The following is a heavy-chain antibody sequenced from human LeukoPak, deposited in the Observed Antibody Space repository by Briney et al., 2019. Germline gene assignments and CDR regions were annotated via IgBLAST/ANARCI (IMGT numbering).Heavy chain of an antibody. J-gene: IGHJ3*02. CDR3: ARSSHYDILTGYSEEDAFDI. CDR2: ISGSGGYT. V-gene: IGHV3-23*01. CDR1: GFTFSDYA. Sequence: PGGSLRLSCAASGFTFSDYAMSWVRQAPGKGLEWVSAISGSGGYTYYADSVKGRFTISRDSSKSTLYLQMNSLRAEDTAVYYCARSSHYDILTGYSEEDAFDIRGQGTMVTVSS. D-gene: IGHD3-9*01.